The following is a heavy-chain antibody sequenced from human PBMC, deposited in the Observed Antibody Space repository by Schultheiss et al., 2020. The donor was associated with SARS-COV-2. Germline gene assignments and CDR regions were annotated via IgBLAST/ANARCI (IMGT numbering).Heavy chain of an antibody. J-gene: IGHJ4*02. CDR1: GFTFSSYG. V-gene: IGHV3-30*18. CDR2: ISYDGSNK. D-gene: IGHD3-22*01. Sequence: GGSLRLSCAASGFTFSSYGMHWVRQAPGKGLEWVAVISYDGSNKYYADSVKGRFTISRDNSKNTLYLQMNSLRAEDTAVYYCAKYRGGYSYYDSSGAFDYWGQGTLVTVSS. CDR3: AKYRGGYSYYDSSGAFDY.